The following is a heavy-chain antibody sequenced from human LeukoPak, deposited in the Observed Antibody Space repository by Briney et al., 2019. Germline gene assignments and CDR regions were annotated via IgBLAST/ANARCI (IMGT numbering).Heavy chain of an antibody. CDR1: GFTFRSYW. CDR2: INQGGSVQ. Sequence: GGSLRLSCAASGFTFRSYWMSWVRQAPGKGLEWVANINQGGSVQYYMDSVKGRFTISRDDAKNSLYVQTNSLRDEDTAVYCARVEYSGWNLEYWGQGTLVTVSS. V-gene: IGHV3-7*01. J-gene: IGHJ4*02. D-gene: IGHD5-12*01. CDR3: ARVEYSGWNLEY.